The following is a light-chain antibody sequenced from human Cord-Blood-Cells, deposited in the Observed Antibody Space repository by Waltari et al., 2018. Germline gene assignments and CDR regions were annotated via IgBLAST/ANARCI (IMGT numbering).Light chain of an antibody. J-gene: IGKJ4*01. CDR1: QDISNY. V-gene: IGKV1-33*01. CDR2: DAS. CDR3: QQYDNLPLN. Sequence: DIQMTQSPFSLSASVRDRVTITYQASQDISNYLNWYQHKQGKAPKLPPYDASNLETGVPSRFSGSGSETEFAFTISSLQPEDIATYYCQQYDNLPLNFGGGTKVEIK.